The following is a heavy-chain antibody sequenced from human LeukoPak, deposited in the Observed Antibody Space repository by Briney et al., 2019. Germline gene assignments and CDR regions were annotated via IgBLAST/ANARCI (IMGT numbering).Heavy chain of an antibody. D-gene: IGHD3-10*01. CDR2: ISYDGSNK. J-gene: IGHJ4*02. CDR3: ASRPMVP. Sequence: QAGGSLRLSCAASGFIFSDYGMHWVRQAPGKGLEWVAVISYDGSNKYYADSVKGRFTISRDNSKNTLYLQMNSLRAEDTAVYYCASRPMVPWGQGTLVTVSS. V-gene: IGHV3-30*19. CDR1: GFIFSDYG.